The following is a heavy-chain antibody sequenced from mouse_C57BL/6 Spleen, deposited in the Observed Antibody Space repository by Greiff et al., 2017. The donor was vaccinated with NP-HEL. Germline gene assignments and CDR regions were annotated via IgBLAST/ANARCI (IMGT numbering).Heavy chain of an antibody. J-gene: IGHJ4*01. V-gene: IGHV8-8*01. CDR3: ARMGTTVVATDYAMDY. D-gene: IGHD1-1*01. Sequence: QVTLKESGPGILQPSQTLSLTCSFSGFSLSTFGMGVGWIRQPSGKGLEWLAHIWWDDDKYYNPALKSRLTISKDTSKNQVFLKIANVDTADTATYYCARMGTTVVATDYAMDYWGQGTSVTVSS. CDR1: GFSLSTFGMG. CDR2: IWWDDDK.